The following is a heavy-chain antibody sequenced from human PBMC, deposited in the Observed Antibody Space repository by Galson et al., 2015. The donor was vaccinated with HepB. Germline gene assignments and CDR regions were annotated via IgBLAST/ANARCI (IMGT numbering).Heavy chain of an antibody. V-gene: IGHV1-8*01. D-gene: IGHD3-10*01. CDR3: ARRARGYYDYYGMDV. Sequence: SVKVSCKASGYTFTSYDINWVRQATGQGLEWMGWMNPNIDNTDYAQKFQGRVTMTRNTSISTAYMELSSLRSEDTAVYYCARRARGYYDYYGMDVWGQGTTVTVSS. CDR1: GYTFTSYD. J-gene: IGHJ6*02. CDR2: MNPNIDNT.